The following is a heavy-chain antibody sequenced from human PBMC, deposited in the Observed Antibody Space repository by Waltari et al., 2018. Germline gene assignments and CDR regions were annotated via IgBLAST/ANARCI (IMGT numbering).Heavy chain of an antibody. CDR3: ARQTQSSGYYAPFDY. CDR2: INHSGST. Sequence: QVQLQQWGAGLLKPSETLSLTCAVYGGSFSGYYWSWIRQPPGKGLEWIGEINHSGSTNYNPSLKSRVTISVDTSKNQFSLKLSSVTAADTAVYYCARQTQSSGYYAPFDYWGQGTLVTVSS. CDR1: GGSFSGYY. V-gene: IGHV4-34*01. J-gene: IGHJ4*02. D-gene: IGHD3-22*01.